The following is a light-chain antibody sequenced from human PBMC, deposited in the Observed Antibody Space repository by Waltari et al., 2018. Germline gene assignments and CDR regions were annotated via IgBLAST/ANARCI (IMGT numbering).Light chain of an antibody. CDR2: AAS. Sequence: DFQMTQFPSSLSASVGDRVTISCRASQNINRYLNWYQQKPGKAPKLLICAASTLQSGVPSRFSGSGSGTDFTLTISSLQPEDSASYYCQQSYRTPYTFGQGTKVEV. V-gene: IGKV1-39*01. CDR1: QNINRY. CDR3: QQSYRTPYT. J-gene: IGKJ2*01.